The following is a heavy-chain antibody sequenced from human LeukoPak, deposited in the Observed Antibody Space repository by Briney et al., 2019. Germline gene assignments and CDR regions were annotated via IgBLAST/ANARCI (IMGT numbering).Heavy chain of an antibody. J-gene: IGHJ4*02. V-gene: IGHV3-23*01. Sequence: GGSLRLSCAASGFTFSSYAIAWVRQAPGKGLEWVSSISRSGDSTYYADSVRGRFTISRDNSKNTLNLQMSSLRAEDTAVYYCATPSLGSGSSGSVLNYWGQGTLVTVSS. CDR1: GFTFSSYA. CDR2: ISRSGDST. D-gene: IGHD3-10*01. CDR3: ATPSLGSGSSGSVLNY.